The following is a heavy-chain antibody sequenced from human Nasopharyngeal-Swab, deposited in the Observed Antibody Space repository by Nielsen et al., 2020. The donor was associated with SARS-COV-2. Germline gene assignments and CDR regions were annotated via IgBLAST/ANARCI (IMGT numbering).Heavy chain of an antibody. D-gene: IGHD2-8*01. CDR1: GFNFRSYW. J-gene: IGHJ4*02. CDR2: ISIDGSST. CDR3: AKRDCSNAVCRYYFDY. V-gene: IGHV3-74*01. Sequence: GESLKISCAASGFNFRSYWIHWVRQAPGKGLGWVSRISIDGSSTSYAYSVKGRFTISRDNAKNTLYLQMNSLRAEDTAVYYCAKRDCSNAVCRYYFDYWGQGTLVTVSS.